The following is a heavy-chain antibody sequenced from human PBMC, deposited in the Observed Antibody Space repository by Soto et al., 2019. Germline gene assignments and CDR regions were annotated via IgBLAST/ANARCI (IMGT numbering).Heavy chain of an antibody. CDR1: GYTFTSYA. Sequence: ASVKVSCKASGYTFTSYAMHWVRQAPGQRLEWMGWINAGNGNTKYSQKFQGRVTITRDTSASTAYMELSSLRSEDTAVYYCARDPHLGQPYFDYWGQGTLVTVSS. J-gene: IGHJ4*02. D-gene: IGHD3-16*01. CDR2: INAGNGNT. CDR3: ARDPHLGQPYFDY. V-gene: IGHV1-3*01.